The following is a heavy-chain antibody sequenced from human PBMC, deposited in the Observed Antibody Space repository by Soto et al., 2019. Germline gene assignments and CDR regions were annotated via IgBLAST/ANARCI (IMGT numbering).Heavy chain of an antibody. CDR1: GFTFIRYS. V-gene: IGHV3-21*06. CDR3: ARESEDLTSNFDY. J-gene: IGHJ4*02. Sequence: PXGSLRLSCAASGFTFIRYSMNWVRQAPGKGLEWVSSISSTTNYIYYGDSMKGRFTISRDNAKSSLYLEMNSLRAEDTAVYYCARESEDLTSNFDYWGQGTLVTVSS. CDR2: ISSTTNYI.